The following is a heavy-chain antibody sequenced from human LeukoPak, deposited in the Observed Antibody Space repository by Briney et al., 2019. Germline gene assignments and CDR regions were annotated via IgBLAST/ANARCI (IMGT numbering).Heavy chain of an antibody. CDR3: ARVGRYFDWLSYYYGMDV. CDR2: ISSSGSTI. Sequence: PGGSLRLSCAASGFTFSSYEMNWVRQAPGKGLEWVSYISSSGSTIYYADSVKGRFTISRDNAKNSLYLQMNSLRAEDTAVYYCARVGRYFDWLSYYYGMDVWGKGTTVTVSS. D-gene: IGHD3-9*01. J-gene: IGHJ6*04. V-gene: IGHV3-48*03. CDR1: GFTFSSYE.